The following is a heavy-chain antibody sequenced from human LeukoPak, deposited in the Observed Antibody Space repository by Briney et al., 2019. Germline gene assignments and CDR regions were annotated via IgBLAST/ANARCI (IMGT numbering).Heavy chain of an antibody. CDR1: GFSFSNYW. J-gene: IGHJ4*02. CDR3: ATKLPAAGRGFDY. V-gene: IGHV3-7*03. CDR2: IKQDGSEK. Sequence: GGSLRLSCTASGFSFSNYWMSWVRQGPGKGMEWVATIKQDGSEKYYVDSVKGRFTISRDSAKNSLFLQMNGLRAEDTAVYYCATKLPAAGRGFDYWGQGTLVTVSS. D-gene: IGHD6-13*01.